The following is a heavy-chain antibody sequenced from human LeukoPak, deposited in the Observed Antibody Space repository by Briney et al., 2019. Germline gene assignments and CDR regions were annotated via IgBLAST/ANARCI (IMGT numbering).Heavy chain of an antibody. CDR3: ARGSSGYGREDY. J-gene: IGHJ4*02. CDR1: GYTFTSYY. D-gene: IGHD5-12*01. CDR2: IIPIFGTA. V-gene: IGHV1-69*13. Sequence: GASVKVSCKASGYTFTSYYMHWVRQAPGQGLEWMGGIIPIFGTANYAQKFQGRVTITADESTSTAYMELSSLRSEDTAVYYCARGSSGYGREDYWGQGTLVTVSS.